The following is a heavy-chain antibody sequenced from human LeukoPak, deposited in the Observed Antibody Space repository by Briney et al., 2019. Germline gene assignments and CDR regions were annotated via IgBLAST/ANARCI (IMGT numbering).Heavy chain of an antibody. CDR3: AKDWTYCSSTSCYTRVAGFSFFDY. CDR1: GFTFSSYA. Sequence: GGSLRFSCAASGFTFSSYAMSWVRQAPGKGLEWVSAISGSGGSTYYADSVKGRFTISRDNSKNTLYLQMNSLRAEDTAVYYCAKDWTYCSSTSCYTRVAGFSFFDYWGQGTLVTVSS. CDR2: ISGSGGST. V-gene: IGHV3-23*01. J-gene: IGHJ4*02. D-gene: IGHD2-2*02.